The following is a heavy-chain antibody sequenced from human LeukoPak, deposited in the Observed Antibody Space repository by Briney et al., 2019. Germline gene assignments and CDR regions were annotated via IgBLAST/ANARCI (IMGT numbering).Heavy chain of an antibody. J-gene: IGHJ6*03. D-gene: IGHD6-25*01. V-gene: IGHV4-39*01. CDR1: GVSIRSDTYY. Sequence: SWESLSLTCIVSGVSIRSDTYYWGWIRQPPGKGLEWIGNYHNGNSYYNPSLKSRVTISEDTSGNQFSLRVTSVTAADTAVYYCARLWDSTGLYFYYYMDVWGEGTTVTVSS. CDR3: ARLWDSTGLYFYYYMDV. CDR2: YHNGNS.